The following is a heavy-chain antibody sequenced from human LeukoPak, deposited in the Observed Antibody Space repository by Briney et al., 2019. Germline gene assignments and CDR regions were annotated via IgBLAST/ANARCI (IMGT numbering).Heavy chain of an antibody. CDR2: IRYDGSNK. J-gene: IGHJ4*02. D-gene: IGHD5-12*01. CDR3: AKDIVATIRGFVDY. Sequence: PGGSLRLSCAAYGFTFSSYGMHWVRQAPGKGLEWVAFIRYDGSNKYYADSVKGRFTISRDNSKNTLYLQMNSLRAEDTAVYYCAKDIVATIRGFVDYWGQGTLVTVSS. V-gene: IGHV3-30*02. CDR1: GFTFSSYG.